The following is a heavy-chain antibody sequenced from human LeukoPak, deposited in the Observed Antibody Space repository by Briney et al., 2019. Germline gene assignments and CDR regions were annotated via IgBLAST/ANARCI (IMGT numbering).Heavy chain of an antibody. CDR3: ARDCRNQDHNFDYYYYYMAV. V-gene: IGHV4-61*02. CDR1: GGSISSGSYD. Sequence: SETLSLTCTVSGGSISSGSYDWSWIRQPAGKGLEWIGRIYTSGSTNYNPSLNSRFTISVDTSKNQFSLKLSSVTDADTAVYYCARDCRNQDHNFDYYYYYMAVWGKGTTVTVSS. CDR2: IYTSGST. J-gene: IGHJ6*03. D-gene: IGHD1-1*01.